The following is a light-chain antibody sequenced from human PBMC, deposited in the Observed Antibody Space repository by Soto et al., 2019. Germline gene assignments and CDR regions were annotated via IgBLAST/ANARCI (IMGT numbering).Light chain of an antibody. J-gene: IGKJ5*01. CDR2: GAS. CDR3: QQYNKWPLIT. Sequence: IVLTQSPGTLSLSPGERATLSCRASQSVSSSYLAWYQQKPGQAPRLLIYGASSRATGIPDRFSGSGSGTDFTLTISRLEPEDFAIYYCQQYNKWPLITFGQGTRLEIK. CDR1: QSVSSSY. V-gene: IGKV3-20*01.